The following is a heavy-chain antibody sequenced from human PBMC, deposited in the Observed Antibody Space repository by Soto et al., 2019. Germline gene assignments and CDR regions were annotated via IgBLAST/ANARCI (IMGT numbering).Heavy chain of an antibody. CDR3: AKEGASGSGWYVDY. Sequence: QVQLVESGGGVVQPGRSLRLSCAASGFTFSSYGMHWVRQAPGKGLEWVAVISYDGSNKYYADSVKGRFTISRDNSKNTLYLQMNSLRAEDTAVYYCAKEGASGSGWYVDYWGQGTLVTVSS. CDR2: ISYDGSNK. J-gene: IGHJ4*02. V-gene: IGHV3-30*18. D-gene: IGHD6-19*01. CDR1: GFTFSSYG.